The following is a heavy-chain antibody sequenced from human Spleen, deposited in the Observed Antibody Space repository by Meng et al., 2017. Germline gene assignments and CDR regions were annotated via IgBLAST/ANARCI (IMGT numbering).Heavy chain of an antibody. Sequence: QVQLQEPGPGLLRPSETLSLTCTVSGGSVSSGGYYWSWIRQPPGKGLEWIGYIYYNGKTKYNPSLKSRVTISEDTSKNRFSLRLASMTAADTAVYYCARDNVGRGFDSWGQGTLVTVSS. J-gene: IGHJ4*02. V-gene: IGHV4-61*03. D-gene: IGHD1-26*01. CDR2: IYYNGKT. CDR1: GGSVSSGGYY. CDR3: ARDNVGRGFDS.